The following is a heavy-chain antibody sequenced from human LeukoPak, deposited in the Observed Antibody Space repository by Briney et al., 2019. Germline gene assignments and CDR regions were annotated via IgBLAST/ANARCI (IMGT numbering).Heavy chain of an antibody. V-gene: IGHV3-7*01. CDR2: IKQDGSEK. D-gene: IGHD6-19*01. J-gene: IGHJ4*02. CDR3: GGEEVWLVSYFDY. Sequence: PGGSLRLSWAASGFTFSTYWTGWARQAPGKGREWVANIKQDGSEKYYADSVKGRFTNSRDNAKNSLYLQMNSRRAEDTSVYYCGGEEVWLVSYFDYWGQGTLVTVSS. CDR1: GFTFSTYW.